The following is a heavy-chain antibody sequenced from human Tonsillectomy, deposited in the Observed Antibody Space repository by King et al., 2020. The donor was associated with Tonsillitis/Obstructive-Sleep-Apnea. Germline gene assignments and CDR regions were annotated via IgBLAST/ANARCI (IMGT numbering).Heavy chain of an antibody. V-gene: IGHV3-33*01. J-gene: IGHJ4*02. Sequence: VQLVESGGGVVQPGGSLRLSCASSGFTFSSDGMHWVRQAPGKGVEWVAVIWYDGSNKYHADSVKGRFPISRDSSKNTLYLQRNSLRAEDTAVYYCAVGYCTSTSCFGLDYWGQGTLVTVSS. CDR1: GFTFSSDG. D-gene: IGHD2-2*01. CDR3: AVGYCTSTSCFGLDY. CDR2: IWYDGSNK.